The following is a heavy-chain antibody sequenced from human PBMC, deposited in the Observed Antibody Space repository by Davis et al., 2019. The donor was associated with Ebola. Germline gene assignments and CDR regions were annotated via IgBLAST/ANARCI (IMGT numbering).Heavy chain of an antibody. CDR3: ARGRWSGYANYYYYGMDV. CDR2: MNPNSGNT. Sequence: ASVKVSCKASGYTFTSYDINWVRQATGQGLEWMGWMNPNSGNTGYAQKFQGRVTMTRNTSISTAYMELSSLRSEDTAVYYCARGRWSGYANYYYYGMDVWGQGTTVTVSS. D-gene: IGHD3-3*01. CDR1: GYTFTSYD. V-gene: IGHV1-8*01. J-gene: IGHJ6*02.